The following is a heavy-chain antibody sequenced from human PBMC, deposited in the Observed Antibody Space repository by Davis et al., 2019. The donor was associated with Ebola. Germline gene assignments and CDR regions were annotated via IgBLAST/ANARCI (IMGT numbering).Heavy chain of an antibody. D-gene: IGHD4-17*01. CDR1: GYTFTSYY. J-gene: IGHJ4*02. CDR2: INPSGGST. Sequence: ASVKVSCKAAGYTFTSYYIHWVRQAPGQGLEWMGVINPSGGSTIYAQKFQDRVTMTKDTSTNTVYMELTSLRSEDTAVYSCARVRPGTADYGDYFDYWGQGTLVTVSS. CDR3: ARVRPGTADYGDYFDY. V-gene: IGHV1-46*01.